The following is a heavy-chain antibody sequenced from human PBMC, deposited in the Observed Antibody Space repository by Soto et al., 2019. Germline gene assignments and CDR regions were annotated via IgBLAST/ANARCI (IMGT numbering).Heavy chain of an antibody. CDR1: GFTFSSYA. CDR2: ISGSGGST. V-gene: IGHV3-23*01. Sequence: GGSLRLSCAASGFTFSSYAMSWVRQAPGKGLEWVSAISGSGGSTYYADSGKGRLTISRDNSKNTLYLQMNSLRAEDTAVYYCAKTEYYDFWSGYYFIGRSPFFDYWGQGTLVTVSS. J-gene: IGHJ4*02. CDR3: AKTEYYDFWSGYYFIGRSPFFDY. D-gene: IGHD3-3*01.